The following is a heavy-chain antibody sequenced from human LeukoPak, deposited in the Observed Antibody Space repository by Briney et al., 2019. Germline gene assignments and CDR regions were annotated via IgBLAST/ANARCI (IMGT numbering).Heavy chain of an antibody. V-gene: IGHV3-7*03. CDR3: ATTQTFDY. CDR2: IKQDGSEK. Sequence: GGSLRLSCIASGFTFSNYWMSWVRQAPGKGLEWVDNIKQDGSEKYYVDSVKGRFSISTDNAKSSLDLQMNNLRAEDTAVYYCATTQTFDYGGQGTLVTVSS. D-gene: IGHD2-15*01. CDR1: GFTFSNYW. J-gene: IGHJ4*02.